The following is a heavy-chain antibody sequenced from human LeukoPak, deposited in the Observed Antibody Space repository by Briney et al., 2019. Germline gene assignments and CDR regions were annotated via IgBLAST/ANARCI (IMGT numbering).Heavy chain of an antibody. V-gene: IGHV4-59*01. D-gene: IGHD2-8*01. CDR2: IYYSGGT. J-gene: IGHJ6*02. Sequence: SETLSLTCTVSGGSISSYYWSWIRQPPGKGLEWIGYIYYSGGTNYNPSLKSRVTISVDTSKNQFSLKLSSVTAADTAVYYCARDMLLVGAGYYYGMDVWGQGTTVTVSS. CDR3: ARDMLLVGAGYYYGMDV. CDR1: GGSISSYY.